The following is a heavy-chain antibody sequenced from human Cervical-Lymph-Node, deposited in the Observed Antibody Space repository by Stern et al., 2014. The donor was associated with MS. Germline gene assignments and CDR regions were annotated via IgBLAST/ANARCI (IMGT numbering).Heavy chain of an antibody. J-gene: IGHJ6*02. Sequence: VQLVESGAELKKPGASVKVSCKASGYTFTAYYLHWVRQAPGHGLEWMGWITPDSGGTKIAQKFQGRVTMTRDTSINTVYMELITLRSDDTAVYFCARLLSMARNGVDVWGQGTTVTVSS. D-gene: IGHD6-6*01. V-gene: IGHV1-2*02. CDR3: ARLLSMARNGVDV. CDR1: GYTFTAYY. CDR2: ITPDSGGT.